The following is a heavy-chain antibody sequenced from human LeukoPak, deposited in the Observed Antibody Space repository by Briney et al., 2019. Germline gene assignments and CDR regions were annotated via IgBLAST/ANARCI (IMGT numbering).Heavy chain of an antibody. CDR3: ATPSSYGSAIDP. V-gene: IGHV1-24*01. J-gene: IGHJ5*02. CDR2: FDPEDGET. D-gene: IGHD3-10*01. CDR1: GYTLTKLS. Sequence: ASVKVSCKVSGYTLTKLSMHWVRQAPGKGLEWMGGFDPEDGETIYAQKFQGRVTMTEDTSTDTAYMELSSLRSEDTAVYYCATPSSYGSAIDPWGQGTLVTVSS.